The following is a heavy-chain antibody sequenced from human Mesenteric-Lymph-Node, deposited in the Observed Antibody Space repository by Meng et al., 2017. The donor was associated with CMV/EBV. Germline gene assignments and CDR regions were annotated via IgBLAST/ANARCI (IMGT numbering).Heavy chain of an antibody. CDR1: GFTFSSYS. Sequence: GGSLRLSCAASGFTFSSYSMNWVRQAPGKGLEWVSSISSSSSYIYYADSVKGRFTISRDNAKNSLYLQMNRLRDGDTAVYYCARRGPGSWVTFDLWGQGTMVTVSS. D-gene: IGHD3-10*01. CDR3: ARRGPGSWVTFDL. J-gene: IGHJ3*01. CDR2: ISSSSSYI. V-gene: IGHV3-21*01.